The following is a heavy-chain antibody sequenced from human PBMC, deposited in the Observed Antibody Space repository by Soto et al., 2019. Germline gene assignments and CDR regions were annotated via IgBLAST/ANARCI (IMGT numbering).Heavy chain of an antibody. J-gene: IGHJ4*02. CDR1: GFTFSSYW. Sequence: PGGSLRLSCAASGFTFSSYWMHWVRQAPGKGLVWVSRINSDGSSTSYADSVKGRFTISRDNAKNTLYLQMNSLRAEDTAVYYCARGFQKGYCSGGSCYYFDYWGQGTLVTVSS. CDR3: ARGFQKGYCSGGSCYYFDY. CDR2: INSDGSST. D-gene: IGHD2-15*01. V-gene: IGHV3-74*01.